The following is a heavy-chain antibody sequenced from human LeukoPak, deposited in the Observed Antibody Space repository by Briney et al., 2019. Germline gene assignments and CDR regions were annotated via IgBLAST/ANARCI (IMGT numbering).Heavy chain of an antibody. CDR1: GFTFSNAW. CDR3: TTPIGSPLWFGELSVLPYYYYYMDV. D-gene: IGHD3-10*01. J-gene: IGHJ6*03. CDR2: IKSKTDGGTT. V-gene: IGHV3-15*01. Sequence: SGGSLRLSCAASGFTFSNAWMSWVRQAPGKGLEWVGRIKSKTDGGTTDYAAPVKGRFTISRDDSKNTLYLQMNSLKTEDTAVYYCTTPIGSPLWFGELSVLPYYYYYMDVWGKGTTVTISS.